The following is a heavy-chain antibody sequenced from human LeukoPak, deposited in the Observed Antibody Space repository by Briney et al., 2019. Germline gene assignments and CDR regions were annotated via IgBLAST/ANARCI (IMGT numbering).Heavy chain of an antibody. Sequence: ASVKVSCKVSGYTLTELSMHWVRQAPGKGLEWMGGFDPEDGETIYAQKFQGRVTMTTDTSTSTAYMELRSLRSDDTAVYYCARDLTPDGESGGAFDIWGQGTMVTVSS. CDR3: ARDLTPDGESGGAFDI. CDR2: FDPEDGET. V-gene: IGHV1-24*01. J-gene: IGHJ3*02. D-gene: IGHD3-16*01. CDR1: GYTLTELS.